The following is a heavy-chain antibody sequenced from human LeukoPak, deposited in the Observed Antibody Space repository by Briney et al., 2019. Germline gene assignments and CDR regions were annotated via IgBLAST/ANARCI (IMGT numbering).Heavy chain of an antibody. D-gene: IGHD1-26*01. V-gene: IGHV3-66*03. Sequence: PGGSLRLSCTVSGFTVSTNSMSWVRQAPGKGLEWVSFIYSDNTHYSDSVKGRFTISRDDSKNTLYLQMNSLRTEDTAVYYCAKDELGASGYPFDYWGQGTLVTVSS. J-gene: IGHJ4*02. CDR3: AKDELGASGYPFDY. CDR1: GFTVSTNS. CDR2: IYSDNT.